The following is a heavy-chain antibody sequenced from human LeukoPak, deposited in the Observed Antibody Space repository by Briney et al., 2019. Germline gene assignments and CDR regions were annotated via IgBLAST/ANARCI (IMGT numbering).Heavy chain of an antibody. Sequence: GRSLRLSCAASGFTFRTYGMHWVRQAPGKGLEWVAVIWYDGSHKYYADSVKGRFTVSRDNSNNALHLQMSSLRAEDTALYYCARGGYTNGYFDYWGQGTLVTVSS. CDR1: GFTFRTYG. J-gene: IGHJ4*02. D-gene: IGHD5-18*01. V-gene: IGHV3-33*01. CDR3: ARGGYTNGYFDY. CDR2: IWYDGSHK.